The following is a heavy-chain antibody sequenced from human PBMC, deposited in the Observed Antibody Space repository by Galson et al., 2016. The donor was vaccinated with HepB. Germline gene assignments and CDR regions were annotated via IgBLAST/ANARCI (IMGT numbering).Heavy chain of an antibody. J-gene: IGHJ4*02. D-gene: IGHD2-21*02. CDR2: IIPISGTP. Sequence: SVKVSCKASGGTFSNYRIDWVRQAPGQGLEWMGGIIPISGTPNYAQKYQVRVTITEDEPTSTAYMEVSSLRSEDTAVYYCARGGPSNQALLFPEPLRTWGQGTLVTVS. CDR1: GGTFSNYR. CDR3: ARGGPSNQALLFPEPLRT. V-gene: IGHV1-69*13.